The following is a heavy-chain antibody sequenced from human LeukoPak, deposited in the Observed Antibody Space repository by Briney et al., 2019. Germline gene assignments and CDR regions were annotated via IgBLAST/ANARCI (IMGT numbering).Heavy chain of an antibody. J-gene: IGHJ4*02. CDR1: GGSVSSRSYC. D-gene: IGHD6-13*01. CDR3: AREYASIAAAGTYLSYFDY. CDR2: FYYCVTT. V-gene: IGHV4-39*07. Sequence: PSETLSLTCTVPGGSVSSRSYCWDWTRQPPGKGLEWIGSFYYCVTTYYNPSLKSRVTISVDTSKNQFSLKLSSVTAADTAVYYCAREYASIAAAGTYLSYFDYWGQGTLVTVSS.